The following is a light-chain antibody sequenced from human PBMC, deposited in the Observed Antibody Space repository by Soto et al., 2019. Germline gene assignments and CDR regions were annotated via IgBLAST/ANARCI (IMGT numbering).Light chain of an antibody. CDR3: QQDYNLPIT. J-gene: IGKJ5*01. CDR2: GAS. Sequence: EIVMTQSPATLSLSPWERATLSCRASQSVNSNYLSWYQQKPGQAPGLLICGASTRATGIPARFSGSGSGTNFTPPISSLQPEAFAVYYCQQDYNLPITFGPGTRLEIK. CDR1: QSVNSNY. V-gene: IGKV3D-7*01.